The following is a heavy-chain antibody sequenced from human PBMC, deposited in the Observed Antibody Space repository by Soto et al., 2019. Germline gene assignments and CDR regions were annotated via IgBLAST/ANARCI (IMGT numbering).Heavy chain of an antibody. D-gene: IGHD3-3*01. J-gene: IGHJ6*02. CDR2: INSDGSST. Sequence: PGGSLRLSCAASGFTFSSYWMHWVRQAPGKGLVWVSRINSDGSSTSYADSVKGRFTISRDNAKNTLYLQMNSLRAEDTAVNYSARDLRRRRKYYDFRGPWCMDVWGQGTTVTVSS. CDR1: GFTFSSYW. CDR3: ARDLRRRRKYYDFRGPWCMDV. V-gene: IGHV3-74*01.